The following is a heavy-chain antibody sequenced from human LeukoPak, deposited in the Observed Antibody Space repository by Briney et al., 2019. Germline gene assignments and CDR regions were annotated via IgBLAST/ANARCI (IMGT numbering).Heavy chain of an antibody. D-gene: IGHD1-26*01. Sequence: PSETLSLTCTVSGGSISSSSYYWGWIRQPPGKGLEWIGSIYYSGSTYYNPSLKSRVTISVDTSKNQFSLKLSSVTAADTAVYYCAGLHGNYHYYGMDVWGQGTTVTVSS. CDR2: IYYSGST. V-gene: IGHV4-39*01. CDR3: AGLHGNYHYYGMDV. J-gene: IGHJ6*02. CDR1: GGSISSSSYY.